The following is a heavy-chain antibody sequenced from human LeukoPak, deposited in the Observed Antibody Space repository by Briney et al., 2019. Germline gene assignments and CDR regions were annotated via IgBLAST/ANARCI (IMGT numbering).Heavy chain of an antibody. CDR1: GFTFSSYA. V-gene: IGHV3-53*01. CDR2: IYSGGST. CDR3: ARDGSSTSSPDY. D-gene: IGHD2-2*01. Sequence: GGSLRLSCAASGFTFSSYAMSWVRQAPGKGLEWVSVIYSGGSTYYADSVKGRFTISRDNSKNTLYLQMNSLRAEDTAVYYCARDGSSTSSPDYWGQGTLVTVSS. J-gene: IGHJ4*02.